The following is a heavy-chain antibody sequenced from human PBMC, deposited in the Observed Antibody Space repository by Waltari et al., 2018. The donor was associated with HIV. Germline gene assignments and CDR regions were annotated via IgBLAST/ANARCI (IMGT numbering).Heavy chain of an antibody. D-gene: IGHD6-13*01. CDR3: ARSEAAAGTRDY. Sequence: EVQLVESGGGLIQPGGSLRLSCAASGFTVSSNYMSWVRKAPGKGLELVEVIYCAGSTEYADSVKCRFTIPRDNSKNTLYLQMGSLRAEDTAVYYCARSEAAAGTRDYWGQGTLVTVSS. CDR1: GFTVSSNY. CDR2: IYCAGST. J-gene: IGHJ4*02. V-gene: IGHV3-53*01.